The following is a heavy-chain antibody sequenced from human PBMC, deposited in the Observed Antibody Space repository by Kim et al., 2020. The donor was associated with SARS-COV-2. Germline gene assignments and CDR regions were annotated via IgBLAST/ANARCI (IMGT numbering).Heavy chain of an antibody. V-gene: IGHV3-30-3*01. J-gene: IGHJ4*02. CDR3: ARVRGGLRFLGSFDY. D-gene: IGHD3-3*01. Sequence: GGSLRLSCAASGFTFSSYAMHWVRQAPGKGLEWVAVISYDGSNKYYADSVKGRFTISRDNSKNTLYLQMNSLRAEDTAVYYCARVRGGLRFLGSFDYWGQGTLGPVSS. CDR2: ISYDGSNK. CDR1: GFTFSSYA.